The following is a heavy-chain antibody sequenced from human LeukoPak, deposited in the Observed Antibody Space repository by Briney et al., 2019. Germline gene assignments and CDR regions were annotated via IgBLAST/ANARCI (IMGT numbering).Heavy chain of an antibody. V-gene: IGHV3-48*03. D-gene: IGHD3-22*01. CDR1: GFTFSNYE. CDR3: ATSPYYYDSSGSGQDYFDY. J-gene: IGHJ4*02. CDR2: ISNIGDII. Sequence: GGSLRLSCAASGFTFSNYEMNWVRQAPGKGLEWISHISNIGDIIHYADSVEGRFTISRDNAKNSLYLQMNSLRAEDTAVYYCATSPYYYDSSGSGQDYFDYWGQGTLVTVSS.